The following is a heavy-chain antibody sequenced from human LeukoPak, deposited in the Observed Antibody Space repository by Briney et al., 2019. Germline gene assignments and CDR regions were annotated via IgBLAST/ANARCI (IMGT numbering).Heavy chain of an antibody. CDR2: IYYSGST. V-gene: IGHV4-59*01. Sequence: SATLSLTCTVSGGSISSYYCSWIRQPPGKGLEWIGYIYYSGSTTYNPSLKSRVTISVDTSKYQYSLKMTSVPAADTAVYYCARNYYDSSGYYEPNWFDPWGQGTLVTVSS. D-gene: IGHD3-22*01. CDR1: GGSISSYY. J-gene: IGHJ5*02. CDR3: ARNYYDSSGYYEPNWFDP.